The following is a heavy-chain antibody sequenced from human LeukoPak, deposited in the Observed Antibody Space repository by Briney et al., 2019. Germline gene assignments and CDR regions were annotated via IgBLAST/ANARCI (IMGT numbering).Heavy chain of an antibody. CDR1: GYTFTGYY. D-gene: IGHD3-10*01. CDR3: ARGLTRSDIPDYGSGSYHY. CDR2: INPNSGGT. J-gene: IGHJ4*02. Sequence: ASVKVSCKASGYTFTGYYMHWVRQAPGQGLEWMGWINPNSGGTNYAQKFQGWVTMTRDTSISTAYMELSRLRSDDTAVYYCARGLTRSDIPDYGSGSYHYWGQGTLVTVSS. V-gene: IGHV1-2*04.